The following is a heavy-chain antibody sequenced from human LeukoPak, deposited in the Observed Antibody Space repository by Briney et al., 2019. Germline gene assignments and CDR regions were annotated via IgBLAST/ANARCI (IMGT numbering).Heavy chain of an antibody. Sequence: GGSLRLSCAASGFTFSSYWMSWVRQAPGKGLEWVANIKQDGSEKYYVDSVKGRFTISRDNAKNSLYLQMNSLRAEDTAVYYCARASIFGVVHFDYWGQGTLVTVSS. CDR1: GFTFSSYW. J-gene: IGHJ4*02. CDR2: IKQDGSEK. V-gene: IGHV3-7*01. D-gene: IGHD3-3*01. CDR3: ARASIFGVVHFDY.